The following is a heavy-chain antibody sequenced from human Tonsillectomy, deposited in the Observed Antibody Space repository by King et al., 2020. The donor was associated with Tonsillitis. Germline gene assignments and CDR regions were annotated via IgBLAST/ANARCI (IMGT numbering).Heavy chain of an antibody. V-gene: IGHV3-23*03. CDR2: IYSGNNST. Sequence: VQLVESGGGLVQPGGSLRLSCAASGFTFSSYAMSWVRQAPGKGLEWVSAIYSGNNSTFYADSVKARFTISRDNSKNTLYLQMNSLRAEDTAVYYCSKEPLYYYYRGPPVPHFDYWGQGTLVTVSS. J-gene: IGHJ4*02. D-gene: IGHD3-10*01. CDR1: GFTFSSYA. CDR3: SKEPLYYYYRGPPVPHFDY.